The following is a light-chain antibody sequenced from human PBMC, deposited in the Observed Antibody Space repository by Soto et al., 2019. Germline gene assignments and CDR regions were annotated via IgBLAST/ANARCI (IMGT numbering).Light chain of an antibody. V-gene: IGLV2-11*01. CDR1: SGDVGGYNY. CDR3: CSYAGSYTYV. CDR2: DVT. J-gene: IGLJ1*01. Sequence: QSVLTQPRSVSGSPGQSVTISCTGTSGDVGGYNYVSWYQHHPGRAPKLMIYDVTRRPSGVPDRFSGSNSGNTASLTISGLQADDEADYYCCSYAGSYTYVFGTGTKLTVL.